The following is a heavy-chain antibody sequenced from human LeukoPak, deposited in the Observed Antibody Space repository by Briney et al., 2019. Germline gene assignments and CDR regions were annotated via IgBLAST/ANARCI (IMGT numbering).Heavy chain of an antibody. CDR3: ARDPGYCSGGSCPN. D-gene: IGHD2-15*01. CDR2: IYYSGST. J-gene: IGHJ4*02. CDR1: GGSISSGSYY. V-gene: IGHV4-61*01. Sequence: PSETLSLTCTVSGGSISSGSYYWSWIRQPPGKGLEWIGYIYYSGSTNYNPSLKSRVTISVDTSKNQFSLKLSSVTAADTAVYYCARDPGYCSGGSCPNWGQGTLVTVSS.